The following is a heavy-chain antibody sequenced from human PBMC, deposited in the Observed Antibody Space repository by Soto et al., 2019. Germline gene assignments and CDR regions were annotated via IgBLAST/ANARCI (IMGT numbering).Heavy chain of an antibody. CDR1: GYVFTSSF. CDR3: AREVNSVIMSGDTEDYSGLDV. CDR2: INPSIGST. J-gene: IGHJ6*02. V-gene: IGHV1-46*01. D-gene: IGHD1-26*01. Sequence: QVQLVQSGAEVKKPGASVKVSCKASGYVFTSSFMHWVRQAPGQGLEWMAMINPSIGSTTYARKFQGRIAVTTDTSAATVYMDLSSLRSADTAIYYCAREVNSVIMSGDTEDYSGLDVWGQGTTVIVSS.